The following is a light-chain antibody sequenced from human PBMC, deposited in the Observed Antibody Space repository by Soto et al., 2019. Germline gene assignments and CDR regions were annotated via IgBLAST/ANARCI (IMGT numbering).Light chain of an antibody. J-gene: IGKJ1*01. Sequence: ETVLTQSPGTLSLSPGERATLSCRASQRILREYLAWYQQKPGQAPRLLIYGAFNRAGGVPDRFSGSGYGTHFTLTISRLEPDDFALYYCQQSHESPRTFGQGTKVEIK. V-gene: IGKV3-20*01. CDR1: QRILREY. CDR3: QQSHESPRT. CDR2: GAF.